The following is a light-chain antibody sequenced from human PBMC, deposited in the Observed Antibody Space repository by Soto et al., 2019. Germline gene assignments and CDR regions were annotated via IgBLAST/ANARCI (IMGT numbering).Light chain of an antibody. Sequence: QSVLTQPRSVSGSPGRSVTISCTGTSSDVGDYNYVSWYQQHPGKAPKLMIYDVSKRPSGVPDRFSGSKSGNTASLTISGLQAEDEADYYCCSYAGSYYVFGTGTKLTVL. CDR2: DVS. J-gene: IGLJ1*01. CDR3: CSYAGSYYV. V-gene: IGLV2-11*01. CDR1: SSDVGDYNY.